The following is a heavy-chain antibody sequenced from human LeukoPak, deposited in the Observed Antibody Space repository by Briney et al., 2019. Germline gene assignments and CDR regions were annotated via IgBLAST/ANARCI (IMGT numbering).Heavy chain of an antibody. Sequence: SETLSLTRTVSGGSISSGSYYWSWIRQPAGKGLEWIGRIYTSGSTNYNPSLKSRVTISVDTSKNQFSLKLSSVTAADTAVYYCAREKYCSSTSCSHFDYWGQGTLVTVSS. V-gene: IGHV4-61*02. CDR1: GGSISSGSYY. D-gene: IGHD2-2*01. J-gene: IGHJ4*02. CDR2: IYTSGST. CDR3: AREKYCSSTSCSHFDY.